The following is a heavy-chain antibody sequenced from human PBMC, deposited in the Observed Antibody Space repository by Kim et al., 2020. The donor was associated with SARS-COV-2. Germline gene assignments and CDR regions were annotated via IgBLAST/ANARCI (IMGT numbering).Heavy chain of an antibody. CDR2: IYYSGST. Sequence: SETLSLTCTVSGGSISSSSYYWGWIRQPPGKGLEWIGSIYYSGSTYYNPSLKSRVTISVDTSKNQFSLKLSSVTAADTAVYYCARQFIVVVVAATAKTDAFDIWGQGTMVTVSS. V-gene: IGHV4-39*01. CDR1: GGSISSSSYY. D-gene: IGHD2-15*01. CDR3: ARQFIVVVVAATAKTDAFDI. J-gene: IGHJ3*02.